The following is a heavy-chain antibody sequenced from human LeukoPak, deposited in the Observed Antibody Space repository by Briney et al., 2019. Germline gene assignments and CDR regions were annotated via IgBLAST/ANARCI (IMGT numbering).Heavy chain of an antibody. D-gene: IGHD5-24*01. CDR3: ARVVRDGYNYYFDY. V-gene: IGHV4-61*02. J-gene: IGHJ4*02. Sequence: SETLSLTCTVSGDSITSGSYFWTWIRQSAGKGLEWIGRVYSSGGTNYNPSLKSRVTISVDTSKNQFSLKLSSVTAADTAVYYCARVVRDGYNYYFDYWGQGTLVTVSS. CDR2: VYSSGGT. CDR1: GDSITSGSYF.